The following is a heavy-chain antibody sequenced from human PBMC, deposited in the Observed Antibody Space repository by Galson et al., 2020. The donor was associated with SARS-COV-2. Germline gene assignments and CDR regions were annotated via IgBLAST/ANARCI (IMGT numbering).Heavy chain of an antibody. V-gene: IGHV2-70*01. D-gene: IGHD5-18*01. CDR2: IDWDDDK. CDR3: ARVNLDTAMVTSWYFDY. CDR1: GFSLSTSGMC. J-gene: IGHJ4*02. Sequence: SGPTLVKPTQTLTLTCTFSGFSLSTSGMCVSWIRQPPGKALEWLALIDWDDDKYYSTSLKTRLTISKDTSKNQVVLTMTNMDPVDTATYYCARVNLDTAMVTSWYFDYWGQGTLVTVSS.